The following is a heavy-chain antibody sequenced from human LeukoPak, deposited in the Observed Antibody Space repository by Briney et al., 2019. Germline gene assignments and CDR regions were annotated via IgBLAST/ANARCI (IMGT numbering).Heavy chain of an antibody. V-gene: IGHV3-21*01. D-gene: IGHD3-10*01. CDR3: ARASYNKIMSP. Sequence: GGSLRLSCAASGFSFSSSTMHWVRQAPGKGLEWVSSIISYSSYIYYADSVKGRFTISRDNAKNSLYLQMNSLRAEDTAVYYCARASYNKIMSPWGKGTTVTISS. CDR2: IISYSSYI. CDR1: GFSFSSST. J-gene: IGHJ6*04.